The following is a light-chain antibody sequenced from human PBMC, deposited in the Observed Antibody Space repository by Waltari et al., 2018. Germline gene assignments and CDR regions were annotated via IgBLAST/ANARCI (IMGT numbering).Light chain of an antibody. J-gene: IGLJ3*02. V-gene: IGLV2-14*03. CDR1: SSDAGTYTS. Sequence: QSALTQPASVSGSPGQPITISCTGTSSDAGTYTSVSWYQKHPGNAPKLMIYDVSNRPSGVSNRFSGSKSGNTASLTISGLQAEDEADYYCSSYTSSSTLWVFGGGTKLTVL. CDR3: SSYTSSSTLWV. CDR2: DVS.